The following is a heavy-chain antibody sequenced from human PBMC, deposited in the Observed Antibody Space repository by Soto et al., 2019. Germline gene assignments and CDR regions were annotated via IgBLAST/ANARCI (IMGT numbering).Heavy chain of an antibody. CDR1: GYTLTETS. CDR2: ISAYNGNT. Sequence: ASVKVSCKVSGYTLTETSIHWVRQAPGIGLEWMGWISAYNGNTNFAQKLQGRVSLTTDTSSTTAYMELRSLTSDDTAVYYCARDLVPGYTGFSDYWGQGTLVTVSS. D-gene: IGHD5-12*01. CDR3: ARDLVPGYTGFSDY. V-gene: IGHV1-18*01. J-gene: IGHJ4*02.